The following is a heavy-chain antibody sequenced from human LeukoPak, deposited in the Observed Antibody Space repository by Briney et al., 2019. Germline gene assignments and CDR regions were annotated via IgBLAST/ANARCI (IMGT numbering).Heavy chain of an antibody. CDR2: INTYNGNT. D-gene: IGHD3-3*02. CDR1: GYTFTSYG. J-gene: IGHJ4*02. V-gene: IGHV1-18*01. CDR3: ATPLLATSAPDY. Sequence: ASVKVSCKASGYTFTSYGINWVRQAPGQGLAWMGWINTYNGNTNYAQNLQGRVTMTTNTSTTTAYMELRSLRSDDTAVYYCATPLLATSAPDYWGQGTLVTVSS.